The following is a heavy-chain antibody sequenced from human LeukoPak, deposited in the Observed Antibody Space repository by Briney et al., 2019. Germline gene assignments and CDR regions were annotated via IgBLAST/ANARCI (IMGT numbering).Heavy chain of an antibody. J-gene: IGHJ4*02. CDR1: GGSISSGGYY. Sequence: PSETLSLTYTVSGGSISSGGYYWSWIRQHPGKGLEWIGYIYYSGSTYYNPSLKSRVTISVDTSKNQFSLKLSSVTAADTAVYYCARRDSSGYYDYWGQGTLVTVSS. CDR3: ARRDSSGYYDY. V-gene: IGHV4-31*03. D-gene: IGHD3-22*01. CDR2: IYYSGST.